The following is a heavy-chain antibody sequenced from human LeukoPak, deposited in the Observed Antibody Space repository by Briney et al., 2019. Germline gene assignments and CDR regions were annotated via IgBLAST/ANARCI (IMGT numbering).Heavy chain of an antibody. CDR2: ISGSGGST. CDR3: AKDRDLEPAAIDY. Sequence: PGGSLRLSCAASGFTFSSYAMSWVRQAPGKGPEWVSAISGSGGSTYYADSVKGRFTISRDNSKNTLYLQMNSLRAEDTAVYYCAKDRDLEPAAIDYRGQGTLVTVSS. D-gene: IGHD2-2*02. CDR1: GFTFSSYA. J-gene: IGHJ4*02. V-gene: IGHV3-23*01.